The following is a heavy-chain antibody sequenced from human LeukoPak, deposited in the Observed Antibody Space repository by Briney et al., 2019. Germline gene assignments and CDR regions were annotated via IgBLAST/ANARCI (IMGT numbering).Heavy chain of an antibody. D-gene: IGHD4-11*01. CDR1: GFTFSSYA. CDR3: ANEYSNYGYWFDP. J-gene: IGHJ5*02. CDR2: ISGSGGST. Sequence: TGGSLRLSCAASGFTFSSYAISWVRQAPGKWLEWVSSISGSGGSTYYADSVKGRFTISRDNSKNTLYLQMNSLRAEDTAVYYCANEYSNYGYWFDPWGQGTLVTVSS. V-gene: IGHV3-23*01.